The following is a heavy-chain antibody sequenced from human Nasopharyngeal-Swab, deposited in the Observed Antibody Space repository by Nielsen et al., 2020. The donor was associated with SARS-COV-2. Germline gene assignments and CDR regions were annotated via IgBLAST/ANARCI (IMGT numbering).Heavy chain of an antibody. Sequence: SLKISCAASGFIFSEFAMHWVRQAPGKGLEWVSGISWSSSMVGYADSVKGRFTICRDNAKKSLYLQMNSLRPEDTALYYCAKVSARFLEWLHPFDYWGQGTLVTVSA. J-gene: IGHJ4*02. D-gene: IGHD3-3*01. CDR2: ISWSSSMV. V-gene: IGHV3-9*01. CDR1: GFIFSEFA. CDR3: AKVSARFLEWLHPFDY.